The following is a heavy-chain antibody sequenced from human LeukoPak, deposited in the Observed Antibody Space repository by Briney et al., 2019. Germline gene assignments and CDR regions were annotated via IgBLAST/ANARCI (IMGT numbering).Heavy chain of an antibody. J-gene: IGHJ3*02. CDR1: GGSISSGGYY. V-gene: IGHV4-31*03. CDR2: ISYSGST. CDR3: ARFDRSGAVAAFDI. Sequence: SETLSLTCTVSGGSISSGGYYWNWIRQHPGKGLEWIGYISYSGSTYYNPSLKSRVTISVDTSKKQFSLKLSSVTAADTAVYYCARFDRSGAVAAFDIWGQGTMVTVSP. D-gene: IGHD3-22*01.